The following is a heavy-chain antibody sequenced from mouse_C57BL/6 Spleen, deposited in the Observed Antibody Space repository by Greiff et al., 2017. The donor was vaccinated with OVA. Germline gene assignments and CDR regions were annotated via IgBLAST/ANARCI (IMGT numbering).Heavy chain of an antibody. CDR1: GYTFTSYW. J-gene: IGHJ1*03. CDR3: ARPVSSFHWYFDV. Sequence: VQLQQPGAELVMPGASVKLSCKASGYTFTSYWMHWVKQRPGQGLEWIGEIDPSDSYTNYNQKFKGKSTLTVDKSSSTAYMQLSSLTSEDSAVYYCARPVSSFHWYFDVWGTGTTVTVSS. D-gene: IGHD1-1*01. V-gene: IGHV1-69*01. CDR2: IDPSDSYT.